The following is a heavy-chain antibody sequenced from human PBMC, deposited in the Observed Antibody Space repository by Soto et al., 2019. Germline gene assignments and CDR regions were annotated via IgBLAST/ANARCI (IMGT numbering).Heavy chain of an antibody. D-gene: IGHD2-15*01. V-gene: IGHV1-69*13. J-gene: IGHJ4*02. CDR2: IIPIFGTA. CDR3: ASELCSGGSCYDGYYFGY. Sequence: SVKVSCKASGVTFSSYAISWVRQAPGQGLEWMGGIIPIFGTANYAQKFQGRVTITADESTSTAYMELSSLRSEDTAVYYCASELCSGGSCYDGYYFGYWGQGTLVTVSS. CDR1: GVTFSSYA.